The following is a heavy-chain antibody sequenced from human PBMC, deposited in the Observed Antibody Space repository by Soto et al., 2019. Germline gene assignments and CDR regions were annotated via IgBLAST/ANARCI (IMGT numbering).Heavy chain of an antibody. CDR3: ARDYGGESLNPYDAFDL. CDR2: IKQDGSEV. V-gene: IGHV3-7*01. J-gene: IGHJ3*01. Sequence: GSVRLSCAASRFTFSSYWMSWVRQAPGKGLEWVANIKQDGSEVYYVDSVKGRCTIARDNGKKALYLQMNSLRADDTAVYYCARDYGGESLNPYDAFDLWGQGTMVTVSS. D-gene: IGHD3-10*01. CDR1: RFTFSSYW.